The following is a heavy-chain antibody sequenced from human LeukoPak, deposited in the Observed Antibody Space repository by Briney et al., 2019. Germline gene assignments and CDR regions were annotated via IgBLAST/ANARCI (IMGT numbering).Heavy chain of an antibody. CDR2: IYYSGST. CDR1: GGSISNYY. V-gene: IGHV4-59*08. Sequence: SETLSLTCTVSGGSISNYYWSWIRQPPGKGLEWIGYIYYSGSTNYNPSLKSRVTISVDTSKNQFSLKLSSVTAADTAVYYCAGGYCSGGSCSTGFDYWGQGTLVTVSS. J-gene: IGHJ4*02. CDR3: AGGYCSGGSCSTGFDY. D-gene: IGHD2-15*01.